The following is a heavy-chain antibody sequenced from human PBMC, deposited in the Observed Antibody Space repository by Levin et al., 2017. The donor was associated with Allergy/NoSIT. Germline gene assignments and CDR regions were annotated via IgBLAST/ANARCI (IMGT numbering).Heavy chain of an antibody. CDR2: IIPIFGTA. CDR1: GGTFSSYA. J-gene: IGHJ4*02. Sequence: SVKVSCKASGGTFSSYAISWVRQAPGQGLEWMGGIIPIFGTANYAQKFQGRVTITADESTSTAYMELSSLRSEDTAVYYCARVPPTEYYYDSSGYYYDYWGQGTLVTVSS. V-gene: IGHV1-69*13. D-gene: IGHD3-22*01. CDR3: ARVPPTEYYYDSSGYYYDY.